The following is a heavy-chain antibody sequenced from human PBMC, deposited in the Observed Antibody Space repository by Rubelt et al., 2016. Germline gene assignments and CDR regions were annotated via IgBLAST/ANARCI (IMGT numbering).Heavy chain of an antibody. J-gene: IGHJ4*02. V-gene: IGHV3-48*01. Sequence: LGQGLEWVSYISSSSSTIYYADSVKGRFTISRDNAKNSLYLQMNSLRAEDTAVYYCARGRRDYWGQGTLVTVSS. CDR3: ARGRRDY. D-gene: IGHD1-14*01. CDR2: ISSSSSTI.